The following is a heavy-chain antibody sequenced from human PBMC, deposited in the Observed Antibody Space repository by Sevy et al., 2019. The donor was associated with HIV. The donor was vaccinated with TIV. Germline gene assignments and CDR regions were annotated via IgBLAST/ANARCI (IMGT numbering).Heavy chain of an antibody. CDR1: GYSFRSYW. CDR3: ARGGHLPIDACDL. V-gene: IGHV5-51*01. J-gene: IGHJ3*01. D-gene: IGHD2-15*01. Sequence: VESLKISCQASGYSFRSYWIGWVRQRPAKGLEWVGIIFPGNSDTRYSPSFQGQVTISGDKSINTAYLQWNSLQASDTAVYYCARGGHLPIDACDLWGQGTKVTVSS. CDR2: IFPGNSDT.